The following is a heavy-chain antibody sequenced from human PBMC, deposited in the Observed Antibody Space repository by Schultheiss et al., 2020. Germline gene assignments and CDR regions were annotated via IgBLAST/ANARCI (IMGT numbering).Heavy chain of an antibody. CDR2: IWYDGSNK. J-gene: IGHJ6*02. CDR3: ARDQGSGYDYGDENYYYYYGMDV. Sequence: GGSLRLSCAASGFTFSSYGMHWVRQAPGKGLEWVAVIWYDGSNKYYADSVKGRFTISRDNSKNTLYLQMNSLRAEDTAVYYCARDQGSGYDYGDENYYYYYGMDVWGQGTTVTGSS. V-gene: IGHV3-33*01. D-gene: IGHD5-12*01. CDR1: GFTFSSYG.